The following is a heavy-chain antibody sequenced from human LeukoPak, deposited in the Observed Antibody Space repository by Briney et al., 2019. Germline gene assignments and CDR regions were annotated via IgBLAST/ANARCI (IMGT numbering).Heavy chain of an antibody. V-gene: IGHV1-69*13. CDR3: AREGVAGHRFNWFDP. D-gene: IGHD6-19*01. CDR2: IIPIFGTA. J-gene: IGHJ5*02. Sequence: SVKVSCKASGGTFSSYAISWVRQAPGQGLEWMGGIIPIFGTANYAQKFQGRVTITADESTSTAYMELSSLRSEDTAVYYCAREGVAGHRFNWFDPWGQGTLVTVSS. CDR1: GGTFSSYA.